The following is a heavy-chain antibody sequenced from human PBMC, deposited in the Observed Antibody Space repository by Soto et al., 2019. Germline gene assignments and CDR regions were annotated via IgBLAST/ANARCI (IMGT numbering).Heavy chain of an antibody. Sequence: SETLSLTCIFSGGSINNYYWSWIRQPPGKGLEWIGYIYYTGITNYNPSLKSRVTISVDTSKNQFSLKLSSVTAADTAVYYCARLMYTHRYGMDVWGQGTTVTVSS. CDR1: GGSINNYY. D-gene: IGHD1-1*01. CDR3: ARLMYTHRYGMDV. CDR2: IYYTGIT. V-gene: IGHV4-59*08. J-gene: IGHJ6*02.